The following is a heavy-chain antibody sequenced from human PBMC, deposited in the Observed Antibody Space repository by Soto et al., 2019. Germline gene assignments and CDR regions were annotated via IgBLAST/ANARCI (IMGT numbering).Heavy chain of an antibody. Sequence: EVQLVESGGGLVEPGGFLRLSCAASGITFSNAWMNWVRKAPGKGLEYIGRIRSKTDGGTTEYAAPVEGRFTVSRDDSKNTLYLQMSGLKTEDTAVYYCTTTRPGTNVFDNWGQGTLVTVSS. CDR1: GITFSNAW. D-gene: IGHD6-13*01. CDR2: IRSKTDGGTT. CDR3: TTTRPGTNVFDN. V-gene: IGHV3-15*01. J-gene: IGHJ3*02.